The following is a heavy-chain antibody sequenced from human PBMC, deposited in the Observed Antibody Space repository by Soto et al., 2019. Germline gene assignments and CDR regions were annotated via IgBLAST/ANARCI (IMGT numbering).Heavy chain of an antibody. V-gene: IGHV4-39*01. CDR3: ASLYGDYVPY. D-gene: IGHD4-17*01. CDR2: LYYSGST. J-gene: IGHJ4*02. Sequence: WILPPPGKGLEWIGSLYYSGSTYYTPSLKSRVTISVDTSKNQFSLKLSSVTAAVSSVYYCASLYGDYVPYWGQVTLVSIS.